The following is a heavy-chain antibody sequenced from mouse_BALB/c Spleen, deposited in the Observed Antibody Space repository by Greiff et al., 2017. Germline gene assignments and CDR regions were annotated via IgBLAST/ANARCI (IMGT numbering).Heavy chain of an antibody. D-gene: IGHD3-3*01. J-gene: IGHJ4*01. V-gene: IGHV1-9*01. Sequence: QVQLQQSGAELMKPGASVKISCKATGYTFRSYWIEWVKQRPGHGLEWIGEILPGSGSTNYNEKFKGKATFTADTSSNTAYMQLSSLTSEDSAVYYCARDGGQCSVDDWGQGTSVTVSS. CDR1: GYTFRSYW. CDR2: ILPGSGST. CDR3: ARDGGQCSVDD.